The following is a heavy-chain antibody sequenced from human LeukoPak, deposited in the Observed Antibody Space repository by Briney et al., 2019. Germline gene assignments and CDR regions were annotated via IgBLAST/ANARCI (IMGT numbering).Heavy chain of an antibody. CDR1: GGTFSSYA. CDR2: IIPIFGTA. J-gene: IGHJ4*02. Sequence: SVKVSCKASGGTFSSYAISWVRQAPGQGLEWMGRIIPIFGTANYAQKFQGRVTITTDESTSTAYMELSSLRAEDTAVYYCARDHYYDSSGYYYVTPSVFDYWGQGTLVTVSS. V-gene: IGHV1-69*05. CDR3: ARDHYYDSSGYYYVTPSVFDY. D-gene: IGHD3-22*01.